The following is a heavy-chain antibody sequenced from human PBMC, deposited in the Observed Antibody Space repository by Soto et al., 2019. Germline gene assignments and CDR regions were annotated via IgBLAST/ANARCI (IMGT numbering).Heavy chain of an antibody. Sequence: GGSLRLSCAASGFTFSNYGMTWVRRTPGKGLEWVSSISSSGGNTYYADSVKGRFTVSRDNSKNTLYLQMNSLRAEDTAAYYCAKTTFYHGSGSYFHFDYWGQGTLVTVSS. CDR1: GFTFSNYG. D-gene: IGHD3-10*01. CDR2: ISSSGGNT. CDR3: AKTTFYHGSGSYFHFDY. V-gene: IGHV3-23*01. J-gene: IGHJ4*02.